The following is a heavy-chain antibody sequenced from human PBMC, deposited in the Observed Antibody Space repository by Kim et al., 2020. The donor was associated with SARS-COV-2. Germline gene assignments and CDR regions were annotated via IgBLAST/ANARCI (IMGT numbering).Heavy chain of an antibody. D-gene: IGHD1-20*01. CDR1: GGSISSSNW. CDR2: IYHSGST. V-gene: IGHV4-4*02. CDR3: ASFSRYNWNPRNAFDI. J-gene: IGHJ3*02. Sequence: SETLSLTCAVSGGSISSSNWLSWVRQPPGKGLEWIGEIYHSGSTNYNPSLKSRVTISVDKSKNQFSLKLSSVTAADTAVYYCASFSRYNWNPRNAFDIWGQGTMVTVSS.